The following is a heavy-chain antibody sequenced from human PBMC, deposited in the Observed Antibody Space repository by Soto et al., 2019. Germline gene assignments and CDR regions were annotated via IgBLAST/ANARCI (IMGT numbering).Heavy chain of an antibody. V-gene: IGHV3-48*02. J-gene: IGHJ4*02. CDR2: ISSSSSTI. D-gene: IGHD2-21*02. Sequence: EVQLVESGGGLVQPGGSLRLSCAASGFTFSTYNINWVRQAPGKGLEWVSYISSSSSTIYYADSVKGRFTISRDNAKNSLYLQMNSLRDEATAVYYSAREYCGGDCHPDYWGQGTLVTVSS. CDR1: GFTFSTYN. CDR3: AREYCGGDCHPDY.